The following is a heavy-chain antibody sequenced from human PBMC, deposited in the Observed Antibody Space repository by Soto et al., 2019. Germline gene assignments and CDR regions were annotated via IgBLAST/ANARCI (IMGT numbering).Heavy chain of an antibody. CDR1: GYTFTSYA. D-gene: IGHD5-18*01. V-gene: IGHV1-3*01. CDR2: INAGNGNT. Sequence: ASVKVSCKASGYTFTSYAMHWVRQAPGQRLEWMGWINAGNGNTKYSQKFQGRVTTTRDTSASTAYMELSSLRSEDTAVYYCAREKAYSYGYWRYFDYWGQGTLVTVSS. CDR3: AREKAYSYGYWRYFDY. J-gene: IGHJ4*02.